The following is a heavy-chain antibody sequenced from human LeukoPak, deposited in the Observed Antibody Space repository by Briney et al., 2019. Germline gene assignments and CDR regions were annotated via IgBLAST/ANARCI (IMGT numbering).Heavy chain of an antibody. Sequence: GGSLRLSCAASGFTVSSNYMSWVRQAPGKGLEWVSAISGSGGSTYYADSVKGRFTISRDNSKNTLYLQMNSLRAEDTAVYYCAKDALDTAMVTGDYWGQGTLVTVSS. D-gene: IGHD5-18*01. CDR1: GFTVSSNY. CDR2: ISGSGGST. J-gene: IGHJ4*02. V-gene: IGHV3-23*01. CDR3: AKDALDTAMVTGDY.